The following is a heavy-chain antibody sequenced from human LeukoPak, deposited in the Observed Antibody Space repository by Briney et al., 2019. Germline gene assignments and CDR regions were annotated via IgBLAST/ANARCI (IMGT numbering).Heavy chain of an antibody. CDR2: IYHSGST. J-gene: IGHJ4*02. Sequence: SETLSLTCAVSGGSISSGGYSWSWIRQPPGKGLEWIGYIYHSGSTYYNPSLKSRVTISVDRSKNQFSLKLSSVTAADTAVYYCARVINTVTTTPGYFDYWGQGTLVTVSS. V-gene: IGHV4-30-2*01. D-gene: IGHD4-17*01. CDR1: GGSISSGGYS. CDR3: ARVINTVTTTPGYFDY.